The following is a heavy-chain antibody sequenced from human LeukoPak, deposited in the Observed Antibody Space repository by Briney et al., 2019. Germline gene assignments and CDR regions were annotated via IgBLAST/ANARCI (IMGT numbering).Heavy chain of an antibody. CDR1: GDSISSSDYY. J-gene: IGHJ4*02. Sequence: SETLSLTCTVSGDSISSSDYYWGRIRRPPGKGLGWIGTISYSGSTYYNPSLQSRVTISVDTSKNQFSLELSSVTAADTAVYYCARGSRRLADFHYWGQGTLVTVSS. D-gene: IGHD1-26*01. CDR2: ISYSGST. CDR3: ARGSRRLADFHY. V-gene: IGHV4-39*01.